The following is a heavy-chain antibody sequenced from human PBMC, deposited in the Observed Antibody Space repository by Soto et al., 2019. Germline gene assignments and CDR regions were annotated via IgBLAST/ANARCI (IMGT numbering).Heavy chain of an antibody. Sequence: QVQLVQSGAEVKKPGSSVKVSCKASGGTFSSYTISWVRQAPGQGLEWMGRIIPILGIANYAQKFQGRVTITADKSTSTAYMELSSLRSEDTAVYYCARRESGEWDFDYWGQGTLVTVSS. V-gene: IGHV1-69*02. CDR3: ARRESGEWDFDY. CDR1: GGTFSSYT. CDR2: IIPILGIA. D-gene: IGHD3-16*01. J-gene: IGHJ4*02.